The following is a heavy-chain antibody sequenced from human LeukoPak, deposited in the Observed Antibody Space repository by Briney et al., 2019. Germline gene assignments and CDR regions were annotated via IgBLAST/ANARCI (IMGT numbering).Heavy chain of an antibody. J-gene: IGHJ4*02. Sequence: SETLSLTCTVSGYSISSGYYWGWIRQPPGKGLEWIGSIYHSGSTYYNPSLKSRVTISVDTSKNQFSLKLSSVTAADTAVYYCARAMTTVTTPIDYWGQGTLVTVSP. V-gene: IGHV4-38-2*02. CDR1: GYSISSGYY. CDR2: IYHSGST. D-gene: IGHD4-17*01. CDR3: ARAMTTVTTPIDY.